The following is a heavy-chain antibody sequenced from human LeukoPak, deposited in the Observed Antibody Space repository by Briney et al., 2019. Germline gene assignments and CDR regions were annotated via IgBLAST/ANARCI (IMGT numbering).Heavy chain of an antibody. Sequence: PSETLSLTCAVSGGSISRSGYSWSWIRQPPGKGLDWIAYIYYTGSTYYNPSLKSRVTISVDTSKNQFSLKLSSVTAADTAVYYCARVKGYSSGWPYYYMDVWGKGTTVTVSS. CDR2: IYYTGST. CDR3: ARVKGYSSGWPYYYMDV. CDR1: GGSISRSGYS. J-gene: IGHJ6*03. D-gene: IGHD6-19*01. V-gene: IGHV4-30-4*07.